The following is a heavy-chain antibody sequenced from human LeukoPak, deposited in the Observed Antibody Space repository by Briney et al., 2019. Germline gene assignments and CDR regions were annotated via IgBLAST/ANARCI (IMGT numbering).Heavy chain of an antibody. D-gene: IGHD2-21*01. CDR3: ARGVGHIRGY. CDR1: GFTFSNYA. V-gene: IGHV3-23*01. J-gene: IGHJ4*02. CDR2: ITHSGGDT. Sequence: GGSLRLSCAASGFTFSNYAMSWVRQAPGKGLEWFSAITHSGGDTYYADSVKGRFTISRDNSKNTLDLQMSSLRAEDTAVYYCARGVGHIRGYWGQGTLVTVSS.